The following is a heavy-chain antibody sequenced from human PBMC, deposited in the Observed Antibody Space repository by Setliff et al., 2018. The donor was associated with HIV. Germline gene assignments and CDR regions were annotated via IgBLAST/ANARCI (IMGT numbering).Heavy chain of an antibody. D-gene: IGHD3-10*01. J-gene: IGHJ4*02. V-gene: IGHV3-30*04. CDR3: ASVLRYYGSGSYPFGY. CDR1: GFTFSRYG. Sequence: GGSLRLSCAASGFTFSRYGMHWVRQAPGKGLEWVAFISYDGSKKYDADFVKGRFTISRDNAKNSLYLQMNSLRAEDTAAYYCASVLRYYGSGSYPFGYWGQGTLVTVSS. CDR2: ISYDGSKK.